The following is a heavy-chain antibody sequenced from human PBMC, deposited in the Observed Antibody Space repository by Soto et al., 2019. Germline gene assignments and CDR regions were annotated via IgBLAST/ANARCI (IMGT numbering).Heavy chain of an antibody. D-gene: IGHD2-2*01. Sequence: ITLKESGPPLVKPTQTLTLTCSFSGFSLSADGVGVGWIRQPPGKALEWLALIYWDDDTRYRPSLKSRLTITKDSSKNPVVLTMTNMDPVDTATYYCAHAYGGTSWPNDAFDVWGQVTVVTVSS. CDR3: AHAYGGTSWPNDAFDV. V-gene: IGHV2-5*02. J-gene: IGHJ3*01. CDR2: IYWDDDT. CDR1: GFSLSADGVG.